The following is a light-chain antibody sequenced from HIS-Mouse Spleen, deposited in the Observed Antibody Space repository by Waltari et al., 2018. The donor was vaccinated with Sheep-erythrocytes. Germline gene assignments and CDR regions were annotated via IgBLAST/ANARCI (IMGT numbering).Light chain of an antibody. CDR1: CRHVLCYHY. CDR3: CSDAGSYNHV. V-gene: IGLV2-11*01. J-gene: IGLJ1*01. CDR2: DVS. Sequence: SALTQPRSPSGSPGQSVTISCTRTCRHVLCYHYFSRYQQHPGKAPKLMISDVSKRPSGVPDRFSGSKSGNTASLTISGLQAEDEADYYCCSDAGSYNHVFATGTKVTVL.